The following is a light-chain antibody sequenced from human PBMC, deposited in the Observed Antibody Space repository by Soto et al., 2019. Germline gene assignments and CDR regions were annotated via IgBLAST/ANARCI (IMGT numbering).Light chain of an antibody. CDR2: DAS. Sequence: DIQMTQSPSTLSASVGDRVTITCRASQSISSWLAWYQQKPGKAPKLLIYDASSLESGVPSRFSGSGSGTEFTLTISSLQPDDFTTYYCQQYNSYPRTFGQRTKLEIK. CDR3: QQYNSYPRT. J-gene: IGKJ1*01. V-gene: IGKV1-5*01. CDR1: QSISSW.